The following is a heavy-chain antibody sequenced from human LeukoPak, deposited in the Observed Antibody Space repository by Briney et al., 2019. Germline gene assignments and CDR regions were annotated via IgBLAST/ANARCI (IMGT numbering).Heavy chain of an antibody. CDR1: GYTFTSYG. J-gene: IGHJ5*02. CDR3: ARDLNPSRITIFGVASTNWFDP. CDR2: ISAYNGNT. Sequence: ASVNVSCKASGYTFTSYGISWVRQAPGQGLEWMGWISAYNGNTNYAQKLQGRVTMTTDTSTSTAYMELRSLRPDDTAVYYCARDLNPSRITIFGVASTNWFDPWGQGTLVTVSS. V-gene: IGHV1-18*01. D-gene: IGHD3-3*01.